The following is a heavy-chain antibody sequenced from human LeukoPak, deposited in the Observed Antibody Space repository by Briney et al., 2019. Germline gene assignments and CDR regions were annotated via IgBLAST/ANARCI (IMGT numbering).Heavy chain of an antibody. CDR3: ARDRGTTGDYFDY. J-gene: IGHJ4*02. D-gene: IGHD3-16*01. Sequence: PLETLSLTCTVSGGSISSGGYYWSWIRQHPGKGLEWIGYIYYSGSTYYNPSLKSRVTISVDTSKNQFSLKLSSVTAADTAVYYCARDRGTTGDYFDYWGQGTLVTVSS. CDR1: GGSISSGGYY. V-gene: IGHV4-31*03. CDR2: IYYSGST.